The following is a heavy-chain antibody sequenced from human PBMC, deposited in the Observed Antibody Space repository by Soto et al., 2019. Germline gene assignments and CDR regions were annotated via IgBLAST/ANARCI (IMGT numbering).Heavy chain of an antibody. J-gene: IGHJ3*02. V-gene: IGHV3-21*01. CDR3: ARVVLLPRDAFDI. CDR2: ISSSSSYI. CDR1: GFTFSSYS. D-gene: IGHD3-10*01. Sequence: PGGSLRLSCAASGFTFSSYSMNWVRQAPGKGLEWVSSISSSSSYIYYADSVKGRFTISRDNAKNSLYLQMNSLRAEDTAVYYCARVVLLPRDAFDIWGQGTMVTVSS.